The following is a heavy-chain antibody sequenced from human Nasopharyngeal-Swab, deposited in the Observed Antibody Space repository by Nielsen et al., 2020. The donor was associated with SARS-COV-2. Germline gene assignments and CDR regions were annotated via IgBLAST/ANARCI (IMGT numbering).Heavy chain of an antibody. CDR2: IFSNDEK. CDR3: ARTLLAAGGYYYGMDV. Sequence: WIRQPPGKALEWLAHIFSNDEKSYSTSLKSRLTISKDTSKSQVVLTMTSMDPVDTATYSCARTLLAAGGYYYGMDVWGQGTTVTVSS. J-gene: IGHJ6*02. V-gene: IGHV2-26*01. D-gene: IGHD6-13*01.